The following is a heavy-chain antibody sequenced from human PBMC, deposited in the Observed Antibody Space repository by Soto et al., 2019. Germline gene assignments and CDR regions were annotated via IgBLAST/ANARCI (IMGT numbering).Heavy chain of an antibody. D-gene: IGHD3-22*01. V-gene: IGHV1-3*01. CDR1: GYTFTSYA. CDR2: INAGNGNT. Sequence: ASVKVSCKASGYTFTSYAMHWVRQAPGQRLEWMGWINAGNGNTKYSQKFQGRVTITRDTSASTAYMELSSLRSEDTAVYYCARDSSGYYPYFDYWGQGTLVTVSS. J-gene: IGHJ4*02. CDR3: ARDSSGYYPYFDY.